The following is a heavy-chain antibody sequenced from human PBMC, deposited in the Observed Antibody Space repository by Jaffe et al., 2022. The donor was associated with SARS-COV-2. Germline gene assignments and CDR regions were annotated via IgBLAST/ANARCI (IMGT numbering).Heavy chain of an antibody. CDR2: ISYDGSNK. CDR1: GFTFSSYG. J-gene: IGHJ6*02. Sequence: QVQLVESGGGVVQPGRSLRLSCAASGFTFSSYGMHWVRQAPGKGLEWVAVISYDGSNKYYADSVKGRFTISRDNSKNTLYLQMNSLRAEDTAVYYCAKDSVGVPAAGVDVWGQGTTVTVSS. CDR3: AKDSVGVPAAGVDV. D-gene: IGHD2-2*01. V-gene: IGHV3-30*18.